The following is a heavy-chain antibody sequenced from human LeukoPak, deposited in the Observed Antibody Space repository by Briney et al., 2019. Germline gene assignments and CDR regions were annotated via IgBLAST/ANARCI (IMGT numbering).Heavy chain of an antibody. D-gene: IGHD2-15*01. CDR1: GYTFTSYG. Sequence: GASVKVSCKASGYTFTSYGITWARQAPGQGLEWMGWVSAYADNTNYVQKIQGRVTMTTDTSTSTAYMELRSLRSDDTAVYYCARDCIGCHGFDYWGQGTLVTVSS. CDR2: VSAYADNT. J-gene: IGHJ4*02. CDR3: ARDCIGCHGFDY. V-gene: IGHV1-18*01.